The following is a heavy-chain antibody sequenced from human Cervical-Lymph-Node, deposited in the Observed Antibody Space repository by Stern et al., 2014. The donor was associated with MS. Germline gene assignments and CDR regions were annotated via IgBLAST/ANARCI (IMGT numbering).Heavy chain of an antibody. CDR3: ARGYSSGWYAGSDY. V-gene: IGHV3-11*06. J-gene: IGHJ4*02. CDR2: ISGSNSYT. Sequence: VQLVESGGGLVKPGGSLRLSCAASGFSFSDYYMSWIRQAPGKGLEWVTYISGSNSYTKYADSVKGRFTISRDNTKNSLYLQMNSLSAEDTAVYYCARGYSSGWYAGSDYWGQGSLVTVSS. D-gene: IGHD6-19*01. CDR1: GFSFSDYY.